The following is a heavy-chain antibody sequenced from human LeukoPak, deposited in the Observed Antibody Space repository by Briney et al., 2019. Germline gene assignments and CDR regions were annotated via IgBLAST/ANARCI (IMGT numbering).Heavy chain of an antibody. Sequence: SQTLSLTCTVSGGSISSGDYYWSWIRQPPGKGLEWIGYIYYSGSTYYNPSLKSRVTISVDTSKNQFSLKLSSVTAADTAVYYCARPGVGSGRYGAFDIWGQGTMVTVSS. V-gene: IGHV4-30-4*08. D-gene: IGHD5-18*01. CDR3: ARPGVGSGRYGAFDI. J-gene: IGHJ3*02. CDR2: IYYSGST. CDR1: GGSISSGDYY.